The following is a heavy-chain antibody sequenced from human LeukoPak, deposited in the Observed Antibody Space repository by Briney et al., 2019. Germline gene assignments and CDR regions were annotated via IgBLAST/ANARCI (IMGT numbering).Heavy chain of an antibody. CDR2: INHSGST. D-gene: IGHD1-1*01. CDR3: ARGRYRGWFDP. CDR1: GGSFSGYY. J-gene: IGHJ5*02. V-gene: IGHV4-34*01. Sequence: SETLSLTCAVYGGSFSGYYWSWIRQPPGKGLEWIGEINHSGSTNYNPSLKSRVTISVDTSKNQFSLKLSSVTAADTAVYYCARGRYRGWFDPWGQRTLVAVSS.